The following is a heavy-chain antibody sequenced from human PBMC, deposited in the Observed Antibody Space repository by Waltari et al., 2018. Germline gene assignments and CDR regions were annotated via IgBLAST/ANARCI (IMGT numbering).Heavy chain of an antibody. CDR1: GFIFSNYA. CDR3: AKEERERLVPFDY. Sequence: EVELVESGGGLVQPGGSLRLSCAASGFIFSNYAMSWVRQGPGKGLEWVSSISGDASMKQYADSMKGRFSLSRDNSKNILYLEINSLRPEDTAVYYCAKEERERLVPFDYWGQGTLVTVSS. CDR2: ISGDASMK. J-gene: IGHJ4*02. D-gene: IGHD6-6*01. V-gene: IGHV3-23*04.